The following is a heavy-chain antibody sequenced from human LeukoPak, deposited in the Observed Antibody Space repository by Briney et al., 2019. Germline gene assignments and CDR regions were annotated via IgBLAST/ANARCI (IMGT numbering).Heavy chain of an antibody. Sequence: GGSLRLSCAASGFSFSSYSMNWVRQAPGEGLEWVSAVSGSGGSTYYADSVKGRFTISRDNSKNTLYLQMNSLRAEDMAVYYCAKSKTGGSYYGFDYWGQGTLVTVSS. J-gene: IGHJ4*02. V-gene: IGHV3-23*01. CDR2: VSGSGGST. CDR3: AKSKTGGSYYGFDY. CDR1: GFSFSSYS. D-gene: IGHD1-26*01.